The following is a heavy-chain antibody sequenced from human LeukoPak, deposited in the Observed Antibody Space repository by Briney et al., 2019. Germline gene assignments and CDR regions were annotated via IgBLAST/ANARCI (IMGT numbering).Heavy chain of an antibody. D-gene: IGHD3-22*01. J-gene: IGHJ4*02. CDR1: GFTFDDYT. CDR2: ISWDGGST. V-gene: IGHV3-43*01. Sequence: GGSLTLSCPASGFTFDDYTMHWVRQAPGKGLEWVSLISWDGGSTYYADSVKGRFTISRDNSKNSLYLQMNSLRTEDTALYYCAKDRYYDSSGYFDYWGQGTLVTVSS. CDR3: AKDRYYDSSGYFDY.